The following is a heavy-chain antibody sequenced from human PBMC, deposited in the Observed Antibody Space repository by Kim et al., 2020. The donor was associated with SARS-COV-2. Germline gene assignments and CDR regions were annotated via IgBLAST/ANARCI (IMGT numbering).Heavy chain of an antibody. CDR1: GDSVSSNSAA. J-gene: IGHJ5*02. CDR3: ARGTLYCTNGVCYNDWFDP. Sequence: SQTLSLTCAISGDSVSSNSAAWNWIRQSPSRGLEWLGRTYYRSKWYNDYAVSVKSRITINPDTSKNQFSLQLNSVTPEDTAVYYCARGTLYCTNGVCYNDWFDPWGQGTLVTVSS. D-gene: IGHD2-8*01. V-gene: IGHV6-1*01. CDR2: TYYRSKWYN.